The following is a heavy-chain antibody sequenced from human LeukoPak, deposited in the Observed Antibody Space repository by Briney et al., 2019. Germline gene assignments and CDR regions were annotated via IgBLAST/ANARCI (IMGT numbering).Heavy chain of an antibody. Sequence: KPSETLSLTCTVSGGSISSSSYYWGWIRQPPGKGLEWIGSIYYSGSTYYNPSLKSRVTISVDTSKNQFSLKLSSVTAADTAVYYCARVPYCSSTSCYSGGGVFDYWGQGILVTVSS. V-gene: IGHV4-39*01. CDR1: GGSISSSSYY. CDR2: IYYSGST. D-gene: IGHD2-2*02. J-gene: IGHJ4*02. CDR3: ARVPYCSSTSCYSGGGVFDY.